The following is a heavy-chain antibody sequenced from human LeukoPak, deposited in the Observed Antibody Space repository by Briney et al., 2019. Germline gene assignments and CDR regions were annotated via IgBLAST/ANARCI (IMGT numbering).Heavy chain of an antibody. CDR1: GIAFSRYT. J-gene: IGHJ6*03. V-gene: IGHV3-23*01. Sequence: PGGSLRLSCAAYGIAFSRYTMNWVRQAPGKGLEWVSTIVDTGDSTFYADSVRGRFTISRDSSKNTLYLQMNSLRAEDTAVYSCAKERGHPLANYYMDVWGKGTTVTVSS. CDR3: AKERGHPLANYYMDV. D-gene: IGHD1-26*01. CDR2: IVDTGDST.